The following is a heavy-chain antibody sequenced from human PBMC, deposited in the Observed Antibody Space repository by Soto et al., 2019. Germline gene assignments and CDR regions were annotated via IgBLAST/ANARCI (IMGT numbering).Heavy chain of an antibody. D-gene: IGHD6-13*01. CDR3: ARDLKWGIAAAGYYYYGRDV. Sequence: QVQLVESGGGVVQPGRSLRLSCAASGFTFSSYGMHWVRQAPGKGLEWVAVIWYDGSNKYYADSVKGRFTISRDNSKNTLYLQMNSLRAEDTAVYYCARDLKWGIAAAGYYYYGRDVWGQGTTVTVSS. CDR1: GFTFSSYG. CDR2: IWYDGSNK. V-gene: IGHV3-33*01. J-gene: IGHJ6*02.